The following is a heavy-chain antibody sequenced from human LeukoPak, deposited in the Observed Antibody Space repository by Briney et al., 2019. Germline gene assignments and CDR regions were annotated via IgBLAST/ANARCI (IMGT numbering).Heavy chain of an antibody. CDR2: IKQDGSEK. D-gene: IGHD1-26*01. J-gene: IGHJ4*02. CDR1: GFTFSSYW. V-gene: IGHV3-7*03. CDR3: AKANYSGSYYFDS. Sequence: PGGSLRLSCAASGFTFSSYWMSWVRQAPGKGLEWVANIKQDGSEKYYVDSVKGRFTISRDNSKNTLSVQMNSLRAEDTAVYYCAKANYSGSYYFDSWGQGTLVTVSS.